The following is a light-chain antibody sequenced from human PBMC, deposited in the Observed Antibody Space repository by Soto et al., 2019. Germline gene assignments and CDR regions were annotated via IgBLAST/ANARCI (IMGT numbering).Light chain of an antibody. CDR3: LQDYSYPLT. J-gene: IGKJ4*01. CDR1: QDIRSD. V-gene: IGKV1-6*01. CDR2: ATS. Sequence: AIQMTQFPSSLSASVGDRVTITCRASQDIRSDLGWYQQRPGKAPKLLIYATSSLQSGVPSRFSGSGSGTDFSVTISSLQLEDFATYYCLQDYSYPLTFGGGTKVEIK.